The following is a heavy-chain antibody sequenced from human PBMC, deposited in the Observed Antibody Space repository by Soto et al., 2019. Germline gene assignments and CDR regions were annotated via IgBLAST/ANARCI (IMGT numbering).Heavy chain of an antibody. J-gene: IGHJ6*02. CDR3: ARDCGKGYGMDV. V-gene: IGHV3-48*02. CDR2: ISSRSGTI. Sequence: PGRSLRLSCVASGFTFINYNMNWVRQAPGKGLEWVSYISSRSGTIYYADSVKGRFTVSRDNAKNSLYLQMNSLRDEDTAVCYCARDCGKGYGMDVWGQGTTVTVSS. CDR1: GFTFINYN.